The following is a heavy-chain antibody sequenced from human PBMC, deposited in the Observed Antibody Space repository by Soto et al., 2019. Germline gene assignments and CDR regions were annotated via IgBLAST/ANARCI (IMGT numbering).Heavy chain of an antibody. V-gene: IGHV4-39*01. D-gene: IGHD3-22*01. Sequence: ASETLSLTCTVSGGSISSSSYYWGWIRQPPGKGLEWIGSIYYSGSTYYNPSLKSRVTISVDTSKNQFSLKLSSVTAADTAVYYCARQEGGGITMIVGVLRPFDYWGRGTLVTVSS. J-gene: IGHJ4*02. CDR2: IYYSGST. CDR3: ARQEGGGITMIVGVLRPFDY. CDR1: GGSISSSSYY.